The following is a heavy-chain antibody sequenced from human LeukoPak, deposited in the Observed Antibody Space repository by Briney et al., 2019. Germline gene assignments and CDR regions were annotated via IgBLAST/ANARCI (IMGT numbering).Heavy chain of an antibody. CDR1: GYTFTSYG. V-gene: IGHV1-18*01. D-gene: IGHD1-26*01. CDR3: ARDGSGSFDY. Sequence: ASVKVSCKASGYTFTSYGISWVRQAPGQGLEWMGWISAYNGNTDYAQNLQGRVTMTTDTSTGTAYLDLRSLRSDDTAVYYCARDGSGSFDYWGQGTLVTVSS. J-gene: IGHJ4*02. CDR2: ISAYNGNT.